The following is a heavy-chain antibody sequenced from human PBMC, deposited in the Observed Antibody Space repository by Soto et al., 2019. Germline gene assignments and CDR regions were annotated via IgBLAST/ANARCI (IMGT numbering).Heavy chain of an antibody. CDR3: ASGYNVAATRD. J-gene: IGHJ4*02. CDR2: ISYDGSNK. CDR1: GFTFSSYA. V-gene: IGHV3-30-3*01. Sequence: QVPLVESGGGVVQPGRSLRHSCAASGFTFSSYAMHWVRQAPGKGLEWVAVISYDGSNKYYADSVKGRFTISRDNSKHTLYLQMNSLRAEDTAVYYCASGYNVAATRDWGQGTLVTVSS. D-gene: IGHD2-15*01.